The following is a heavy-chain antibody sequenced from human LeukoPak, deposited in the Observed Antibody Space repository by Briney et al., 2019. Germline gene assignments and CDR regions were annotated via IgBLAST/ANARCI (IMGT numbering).Heavy chain of an antibody. D-gene: IGHD6-19*01. CDR1: GFTFSDYY. CDR3: TREDGSGWRLPEN. CDR2: ISSSGSTI. Sequence: GGSLRLSCAASGFTFSDYYMSWIRQAPGKGLEWVSYISSSGSTIYYADSVKGRFTISRDNAKNSLYLQMNSLRAEDTAVYYCTREDGSGWRLPENWGQGTLVTVSS. V-gene: IGHV3-11*04. J-gene: IGHJ4*02.